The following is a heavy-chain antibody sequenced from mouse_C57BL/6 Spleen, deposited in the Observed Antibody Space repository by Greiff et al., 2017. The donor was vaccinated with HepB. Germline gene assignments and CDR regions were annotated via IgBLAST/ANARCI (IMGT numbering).Heavy chain of an antibody. CDR2: IDPSDSYT. CDR3: ARSEDGYYTSFDY. V-gene: IGHV1-59*01. Sequence: QVQLKQPGAELVRPGTSVKLSCKASGYTFTSYWMHWVKQRPGQGLEWIGVIDPSDSYTNYNQKFKGKATLTVDTSSSTAYMQLSSLTSEDSAVYYCARSEDGYYTSFDYWGQGTTLTVSS. D-gene: IGHD2-3*01. CDR1: GYTFTSYW. J-gene: IGHJ2*01.